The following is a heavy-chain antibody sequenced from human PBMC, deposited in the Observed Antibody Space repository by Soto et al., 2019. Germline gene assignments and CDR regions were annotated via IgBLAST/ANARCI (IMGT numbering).Heavy chain of an antibody. CDR1: GYTFTSYD. Sequence: ASVKVSCKASGYTFTSYDINWVRQATGQGLEWMGWMNPNSGNTGYAQKFQGRVTMTRKTSISTAYMELSSLRSEDTAVYYCARGSTRYYDFWSGYFSGLMDVWGKGTTVTVSS. V-gene: IGHV1-8*01. CDR3: ARGSTRYYDFWSGYFSGLMDV. CDR2: MNPNSGNT. D-gene: IGHD3-3*01. J-gene: IGHJ6*03.